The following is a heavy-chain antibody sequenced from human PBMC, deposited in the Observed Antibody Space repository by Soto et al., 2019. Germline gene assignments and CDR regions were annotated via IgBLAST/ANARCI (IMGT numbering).Heavy chain of an antibody. CDR3: ARGWTSVTSASPSNY. CDR1: GVTLSSYA. CDR2: VTDSGNT. V-gene: IGHV3-23*01. J-gene: IGHJ4*02. Sequence: GGSLRLSCGASGVTLSSYAMSWGRQAPGKGLEWVSGVTDSGNTYYTDSVKGRFTIFRDTSKDTLYLQMNSLRAEDTAVYYCARGWTSVTSASPSNYWGQGTLVTVSS. D-gene: IGHD4-17*01.